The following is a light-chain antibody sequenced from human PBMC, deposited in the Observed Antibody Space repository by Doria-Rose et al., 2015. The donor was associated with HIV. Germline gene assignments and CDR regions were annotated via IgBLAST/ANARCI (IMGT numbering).Light chain of an antibody. CDR3: HQYGTSWT. J-gene: IGKJ1*01. CDR1: QSFSSTY. CDR2: DGS. V-gene: IGKV3-20*01. Sequence: TQSPGTLSLSPGERATLSCRASQSFSSTYLAWYQQTPGQAPSLLIYDGSTRATDIPDRFSASGSGTNFTLTINRLEPEDFALYYCHQYGTSWTFGQGTKVEI.